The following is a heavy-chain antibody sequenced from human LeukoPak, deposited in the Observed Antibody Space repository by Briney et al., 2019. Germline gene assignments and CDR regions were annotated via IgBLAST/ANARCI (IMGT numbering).Heavy chain of an antibody. CDR2: IYPGDSDA. Sequence: PGESLKISCKGPGYSFTTYWIGWVRQLPGEGLEWMGIIYPGDSDAKYSPSFQGQVTISADKSISTAYLQWSSLKASDTAIYYCARAGGNASPYYYYYMDVWGKGTTVTVSS. V-gene: IGHV5-51*01. D-gene: IGHD2-2*01. CDR3: ARAGGNASPYYYYYMDV. CDR1: GYSFTTYW. J-gene: IGHJ6*03.